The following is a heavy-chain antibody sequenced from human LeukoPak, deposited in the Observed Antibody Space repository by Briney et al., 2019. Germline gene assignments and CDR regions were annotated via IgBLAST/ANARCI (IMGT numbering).Heavy chain of an antibody. J-gene: IGHJ3*02. CDR2: IYYSGST. V-gene: IGHV4-59*01. CDR3: ARGRTKSGAFDI. D-gene: IGHD6-25*01. CDR1: GGSISSYY. Sequence: PSETLSLTCTVSGGSISSYYWSWIRQPAGKGLEWIGYIYYSGSTNYNPSLKSRVTISVDTSKNQFSLKLSSVTAADTAVYYCARGRTKSGAFDIWGQGTMVTVSS.